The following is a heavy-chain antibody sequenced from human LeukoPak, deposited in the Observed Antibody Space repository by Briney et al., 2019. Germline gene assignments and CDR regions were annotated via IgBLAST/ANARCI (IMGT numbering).Heavy chain of an antibody. CDR1: GYTFTSYA. CDR2: INAGNGNT. Sequence: ASVKASCKASGYTFTSYAMHWVRQAPGQRLEWMGWINAGNGNTKYSQKFQGRVTITRDTSASTAYMELSSLRSEDTAVYYCAREQQLNWFDPWGQGTLVTVSS. D-gene: IGHD6-13*01. CDR3: AREQQLNWFDP. V-gene: IGHV1-3*01. J-gene: IGHJ5*02.